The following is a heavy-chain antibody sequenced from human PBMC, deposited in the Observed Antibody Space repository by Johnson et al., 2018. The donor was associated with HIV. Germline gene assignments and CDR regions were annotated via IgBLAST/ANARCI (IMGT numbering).Heavy chain of an antibody. V-gene: IGHV3-33*01. J-gene: IGHJ3*02. CDR3: EAVVVTAIHDAFHI. Sequence: QVQLVESGGGVVQPGRSLRLSCAASGFTFSSYGMHWVRQAPGKGLEWVAVIWYDGSNKYYADSVKGRFTISRDNSKHTLYLQMSSLRAEDTAVYYCEAVVVTAIHDAFHIWGQ. CDR2: IWYDGSNK. CDR1: GFTFSSYG. D-gene: IGHD2-21*02.